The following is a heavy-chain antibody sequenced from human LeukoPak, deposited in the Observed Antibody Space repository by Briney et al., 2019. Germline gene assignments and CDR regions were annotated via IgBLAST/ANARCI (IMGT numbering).Heavy chain of an antibody. CDR2: ISGSGGST. CDR3: AKDKYSSGYEFDY. J-gene: IGHJ4*02. CDR1: GFTFSSYA. V-gene: IGHV3-23*01. Sequence: PGGSLRLSCAASGFTFSSYAMSWVRQAPGEGLEWVSAISGSGGSTYYADSVKGRFTISRDNSKNTLYLQMNSLRAEDTAVYYCAKDKYSSGYEFDYWGQGTLVTVSS. D-gene: IGHD6-19*01.